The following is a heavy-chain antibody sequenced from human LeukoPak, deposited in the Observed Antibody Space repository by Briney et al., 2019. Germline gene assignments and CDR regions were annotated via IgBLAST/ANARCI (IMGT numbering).Heavy chain of an antibody. CDR3: ARDRDFDY. Sequence: PGGSLRLSCAASGFTFSSYAMHWLRQAPGKGLEWVAVISYDGSNKYYADSVKGRFTISRDNSKNTLYLQMNSLRAEDTAVYYCARDRDFDYWGQGTLVTVSS. CDR2: ISYDGSNK. J-gene: IGHJ4*02. V-gene: IGHV3-30*04. CDR1: GFTFSSYA.